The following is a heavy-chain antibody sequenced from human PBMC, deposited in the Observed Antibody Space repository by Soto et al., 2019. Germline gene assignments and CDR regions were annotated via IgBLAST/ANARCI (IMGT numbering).Heavy chain of an antibody. CDR2: IIPIFGTA. Sequence: SVKVSCKASGGTFSSYAISWVRQAPGQGLEWMGGIIPIFGTANYAQKFQGRVTITADESTSTAYMELSSLRSEDTAVYYCARYGRAASSYWYFDLWGRGTLVTVSS. CDR1: GGTFSSYA. D-gene: IGHD3-10*02. J-gene: IGHJ2*01. V-gene: IGHV1-69*13. CDR3: ARYGRAASSYWYFDL.